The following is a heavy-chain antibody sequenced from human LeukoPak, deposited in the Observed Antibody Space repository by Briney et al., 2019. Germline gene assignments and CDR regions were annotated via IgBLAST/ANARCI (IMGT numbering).Heavy chain of an antibody. J-gene: IGHJ4*02. Sequence: PGGSLRLSCAASGFTFSSYSMNWVRQAPGKGLEWVSYISSSSSTIYYADSVKGRFTISRDNAKNSLYLQMNSLRAEDTAVYYCARDPWGYYDSSPDYWGQGTLVTVSS. CDR2: ISSSSSTI. CDR1: GFTFSSYS. CDR3: ARDPWGYYDSSPDY. D-gene: IGHD3-22*01. V-gene: IGHV3-48*01.